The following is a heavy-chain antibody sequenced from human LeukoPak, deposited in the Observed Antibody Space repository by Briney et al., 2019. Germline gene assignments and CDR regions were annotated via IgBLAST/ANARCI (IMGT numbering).Heavy chain of an antibody. CDR1: GYSFANYW. Sequence: GESLKISCKGSGYSFANYWIGWVRQMPGKGLEWMGIIYPGDSDTRYSPSFQGQVTISADKSISTAYLQWSSLKASDTAMYYCARPGTPLSPEDAFDIWGQGTMVTVSS. CDR3: ARPGTPLSPEDAFDI. J-gene: IGHJ3*02. V-gene: IGHV5-51*01. D-gene: IGHD1-1*01. CDR2: IYPGDSDT.